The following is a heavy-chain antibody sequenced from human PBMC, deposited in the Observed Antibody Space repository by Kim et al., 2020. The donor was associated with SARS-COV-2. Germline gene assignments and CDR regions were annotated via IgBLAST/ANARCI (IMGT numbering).Heavy chain of an antibody. CDR3: AKEILSRFSSLPLAGGDFAC. CDR1: GFTFDDYG. CDR2: ISWNSGKI. V-gene: IGHV3-9*01. J-gene: IGHJ4*02. D-gene: IGHD6-19*01. Sequence: GGSLRLSCAASGFTFDDYGMHWVRQAPGKCLEWVSSISWNSGKIQYADSVKGRFTISRDNAKNSLYLQMNSLIIEDTAFYYCAKEILSRFSSLPLAGGDFACWGQGALVIVSS.